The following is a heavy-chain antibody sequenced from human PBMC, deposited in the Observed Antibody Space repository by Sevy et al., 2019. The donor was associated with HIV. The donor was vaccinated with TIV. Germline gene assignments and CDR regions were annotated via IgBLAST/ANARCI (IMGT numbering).Heavy chain of an antibody. V-gene: IGHV3-11*06. CDR3: ARERNTYGQGYFDY. Sequence: WGSLRLSCAVSGFSFSDYYMSWIRQAPGKGLEWVSDISSRSTYIKYADSVKGRFTISRDNAKNSLSLQMNSLRADDTAVYYCARERNTYGQGYFDYWGQGTLVTVSS. J-gene: IGHJ4*02. CDR2: ISSRSTYI. D-gene: IGHD1-1*01. CDR1: GFSFSDYY.